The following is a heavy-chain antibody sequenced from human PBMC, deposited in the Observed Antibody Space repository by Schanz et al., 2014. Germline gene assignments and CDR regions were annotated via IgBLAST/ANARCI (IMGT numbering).Heavy chain of an antibody. CDR1: GFTFSTPG. CDR2: IRYDGINK. V-gene: IGHV3-30*02. CDR3: ARGDTVTTY. J-gene: IGHJ4*02. D-gene: IGHD4-17*01. Sequence: QVRLVESGGGVVQPGGSLRLSCAASGFTFSTPGMHWVRQAPGKGLVWVTYIRYDGINKYYTDSVKGRFTISRDNAKNSLYLQMNSLRAEDTAVYYCARGDTVTTYWGQGTLVTVSS.